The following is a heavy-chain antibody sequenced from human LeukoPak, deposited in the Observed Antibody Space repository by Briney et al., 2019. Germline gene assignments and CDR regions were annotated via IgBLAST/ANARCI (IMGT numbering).Heavy chain of an antibody. J-gene: IGHJ6*02. CDR1: GYTFTGYY. Sequence: ASVKVSCKASGYTFTGYYMHWVRQAPGQGLEWMGWINPNSGGTNYAQKFQGRVTMTRDTSISTAYMELSRLRSDDTAVYYCARDRTCLGDYYYGMDVWGQGTTVTVSS. CDR3: ARDRTCLGDYYYGMDV. CDR2: INPNSGGT. V-gene: IGHV1-2*02. D-gene: IGHD3-16*01.